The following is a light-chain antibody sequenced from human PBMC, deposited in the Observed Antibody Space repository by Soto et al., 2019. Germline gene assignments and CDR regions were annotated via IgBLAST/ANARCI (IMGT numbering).Light chain of an antibody. J-gene: IGKJ1*01. V-gene: IGKV3-15*01. CDR1: QSVSNN. CDR3: QQYYNWPRT. Sequence: ETVMTQSPATLSVSPGERATLSCRASQSVSNNLAWYHHKPGQAPRLLIYGASTRATGIPARFSGSGSGTEFTLTISSLQSEDFAVYYCQQYYNWPRTFGQGTKVEIK. CDR2: GAS.